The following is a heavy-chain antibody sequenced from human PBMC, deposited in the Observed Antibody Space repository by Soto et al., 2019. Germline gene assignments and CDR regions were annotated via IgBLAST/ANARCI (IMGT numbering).Heavy chain of an antibody. Sequence: QVQLVQSGPEVKKPGSSVNVSCKASGGTFSSYRINWVRQAPGQGLEWVGGIVPIYRTADYAQKFQGRVTITADESARTAYMELRSLKSQDTAVYYCARDSGAKLSSSWGQGTLVTVSS. CDR3: ARDSGAKLSSS. D-gene: IGHD6-13*01. J-gene: IGHJ4*02. CDR2: IVPIYRTA. CDR1: GGTFSSYR. V-gene: IGHV1-69*01.